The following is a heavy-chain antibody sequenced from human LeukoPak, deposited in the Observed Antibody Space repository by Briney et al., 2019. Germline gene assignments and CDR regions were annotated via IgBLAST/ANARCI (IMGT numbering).Heavy chain of an antibody. V-gene: IGHV5-51*01. D-gene: IGHD1-26*01. J-gene: IGHJ3*02. CDR1: GYSFTSYW. CDR3: ARPPASGSHKGYDAFDI. CDR2: IYPGDSDT. Sequence: GESLKISCKGSGYSFTSYWIGWVRQMPGKGLEGMGIIYPGDSDTRYSPSFQGQVTISADKSISTAYLQWSSLKASDTAMYYCARPPASGSHKGYDAFDIWGQGTMVTVSS.